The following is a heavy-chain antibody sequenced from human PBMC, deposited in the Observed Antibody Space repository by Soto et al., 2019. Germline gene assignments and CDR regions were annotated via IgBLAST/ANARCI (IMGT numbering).Heavy chain of an antibody. CDR1: GYTFITYQ. CDR2: INPNDGIT. Sequence: ASVKVSCKASGYTFITYQMHWVRQAPGQGLEWMGMINPNDGITDYTQNFQGRVTMTRDTSTSTVYMDLSSLTSEDTAVYYCARERRSFGTGYGMDVWGQGTTVTVS. D-gene: IGHD3-10*01. V-gene: IGHV1-46*01. CDR3: ARERRSFGTGYGMDV. J-gene: IGHJ6*02.